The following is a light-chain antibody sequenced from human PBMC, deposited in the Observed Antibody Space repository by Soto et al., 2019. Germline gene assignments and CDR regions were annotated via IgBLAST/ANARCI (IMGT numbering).Light chain of an antibody. CDR2: DAS. V-gene: IGKV1-5*01. CDR1: QSIGRW. Sequence: DIRMTQSPSTLSASVGDRVTITCRASQSIGRWLAWYQQKPGIAPKLLIYDASTLESGVPSRFSGSGSGTEFTLTISSLQPDDFATDYCHQYDSYSWTFGQGTKVEIK. J-gene: IGKJ1*01. CDR3: HQYDSYSWT.